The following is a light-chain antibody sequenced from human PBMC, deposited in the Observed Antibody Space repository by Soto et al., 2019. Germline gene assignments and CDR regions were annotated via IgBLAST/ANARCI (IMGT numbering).Light chain of an antibody. CDR2: GAS. J-gene: IGKJ4*01. CDR3: QKYNNWPLT. Sequence: EIVMTQSPATLSVSPGERATLSCRASQSVSSNLAWYQQKPGQGPRLLIYGASTRATGIPARFSGSGSGTEFTLSISSLQSEDFAVYYCQKYNNWPLTFGGGTKVEIK. V-gene: IGKV3-15*01. CDR1: QSVSSN.